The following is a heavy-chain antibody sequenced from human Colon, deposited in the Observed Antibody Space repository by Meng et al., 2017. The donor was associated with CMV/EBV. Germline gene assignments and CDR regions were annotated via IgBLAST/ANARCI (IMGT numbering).Heavy chain of an antibody. Sequence: QVQLEQSGNEVKKPGASMKVSCKTSGYTFTANHLHWVRQAPGQGLEWMGWIYPQDGGTYFAQKFQDRVTLTRDTSITTAYMELSGLTSDDTAIYYCVRESWYFDFWGEGTLVTVSS. CDR3: VRESWYFDF. V-gene: IGHV1-2*02. J-gene: IGHJ4*02. CDR1: GYTFTANH. D-gene: IGHD6-13*01. CDR2: IYPQDGGT.